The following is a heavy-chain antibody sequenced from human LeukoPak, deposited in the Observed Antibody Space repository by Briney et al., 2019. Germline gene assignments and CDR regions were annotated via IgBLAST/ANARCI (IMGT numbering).Heavy chain of an antibody. CDR3: ARGRYDILSPAHHYYYYYGMDV. CDR2: MNPNSGNT. V-gene: IGHV1-8*01. CDR1: GYTFTSYD. Sequence: ASVKVSCKASGYTFTSYDINWVRQTTGQGLEWMGWMNPNSGNTGYAQKFQGRVTMTRNTSISTAYMELSSLRSEDTAVYYCARGRYDILSPAHHYYYYYGMDVWGQGTTVTVSS. D-gene: IGHD3-9*01. J-gene: IGHJ6*02.